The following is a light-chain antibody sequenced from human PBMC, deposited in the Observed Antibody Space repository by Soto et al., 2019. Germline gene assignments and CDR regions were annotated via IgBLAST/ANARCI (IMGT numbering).Light chain of an antibody. Sequence: DIQMTQSPYSLSASVGDRVTIACRASETVSTYVNWYQQKPGRAPKLLIYGASNLQSGVPSRFSGSGSATDFTLTITSLQPEDFATYYCQQGYSARYTFGPGTKLEI. V-gene: IGKV1-39*01. CDR3: QQGYSARYT. CDR2: GAS. CDR1: ETVSTY. J-gene: IGKJ2*01.